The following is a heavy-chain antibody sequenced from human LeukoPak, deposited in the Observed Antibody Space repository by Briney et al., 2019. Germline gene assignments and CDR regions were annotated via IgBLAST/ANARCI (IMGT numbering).Heavy chain of an antibody. CDR2: IYYSGST. CDR3: ARAALGFCSGGTCPYYFDH. J-gene: IGHJ4*02. Sequence: PSETLSLTCTVSGGSISSYYWNWIRQPPGKGLEWIGYIYYSGSTNYNPSLKSRVTISVDTSKNQFSLRLNSVTAADSAVYYCARAALGFCSGGTCPYYFDHWGQGTLITVSS. V-gene: IGHV4-59*01. D-gene: IGHD2-15*01. CDR1: GGSISSYY.